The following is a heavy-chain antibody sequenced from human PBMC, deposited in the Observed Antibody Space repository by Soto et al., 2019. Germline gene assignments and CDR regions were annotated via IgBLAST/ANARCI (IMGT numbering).Heavy chain of an antibody. D-gene: IGHD3-10*01. CDR2: TYPADSDT. CDR1: GDTFTSHW. CDR3: VRPQAKELGTIRGAFDI. Sequence: PGESLKISCKGSGDTFTSHWIGWVRQMPGKGLELMGLTYPADSDTRYSPSFEGQVTISVDKSISTAYLQWSSLKASDTAMYYCVRPQAKELGTIRGAFDIWGRGTKVTVSS. J-gene: IGHJ3*02. V-gene: IGHV5-51*01.